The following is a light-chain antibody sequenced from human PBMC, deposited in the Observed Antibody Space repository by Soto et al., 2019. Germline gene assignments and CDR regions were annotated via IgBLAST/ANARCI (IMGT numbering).Light chain of an antibody. CDR1: QSISNW. V-gene: IGKV1-5*03. CDR2: KAS. Sequence: DIQMTQSPYTLSASIGDRVTITCRASQSISNWLAWYQQKPGKAPQILIYKASTLKSGVPSRFSGRGSGTEFTLTISSLQPDDFATYYCQQYTTYSAWTFGQGTKVEIK. J-gene: IGKJ1*01. CDR3: QQYTTYSAWT.